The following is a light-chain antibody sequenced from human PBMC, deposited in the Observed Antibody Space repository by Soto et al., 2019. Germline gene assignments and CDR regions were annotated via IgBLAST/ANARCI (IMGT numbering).Light chain of an antibody. CDR3: QQTNDFPRT. CDR2: AAS. CDR1: QDISSW. V-gene: IGKV1-12*01. J-gene: IGKJ1*01. Sequence: DIHMTQSPSFVSASVGDIVTITCRASQDISSWLAWYQQKPGKAPKLLIYAASSLQSGVPSRFSGSGSGTDFTLTISSLQPEDSATYYCQQTNDFPRTFGQGTKVDIK.